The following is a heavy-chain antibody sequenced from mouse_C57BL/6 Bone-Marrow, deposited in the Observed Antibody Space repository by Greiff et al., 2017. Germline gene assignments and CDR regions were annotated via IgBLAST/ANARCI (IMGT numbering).Heavy chain of an antibody. Sequence: QVQLKQSGAELMKPGASVKISCKATGYTFSSYWIEWVKQRPGHGLEWIGEILPGSGSTNYNEKFKGKATFTADTSSNTASMQLSSLTSEDSAVYYCARAYDYDDYTMDYGGQGTSVTVSS. D-gene: IGHD2-4*01. CDR3: ARAYDYDDYTMDY. CDR2: ILPGSGST. J-gene: IGHJ4*01. CDR1: GYTFSSYW. V-gene: IGHV1-9*01.